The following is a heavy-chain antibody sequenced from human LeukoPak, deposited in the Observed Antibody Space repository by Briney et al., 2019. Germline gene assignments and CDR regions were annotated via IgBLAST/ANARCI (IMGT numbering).Heavy chain of an antibody. D-gene: IGHD3-10*01. CDR1: GGSITTHY. J-gene: IGHJ3*02. CDR2: VHYTDSP. Sequence: KPSETLSLTCSVSGGSITTHYWSWIRQPPGKGLEWIGYVHYTDSPNFNPSLKSRVTISLDTSKNQFSLKLSSVTAADTAVYYCASRSGSFSDALDIWGQGTLVTVSS. V-gene: IGHV4-59*08. CDR3: ASRSGSFSDALDI.